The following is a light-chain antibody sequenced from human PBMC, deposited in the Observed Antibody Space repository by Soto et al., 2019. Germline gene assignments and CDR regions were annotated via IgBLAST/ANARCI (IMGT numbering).Light chain of an antibody. Sequence: QSALTKPASVSGSPGQSITISCTGTNSDVGGYNHVSWYQQRPGEAPKLMIYGVSNRPSGISNRFSGSKSGNTASLTISGLQAEDEADYYCSSYTITNTLEVLFGGGTKLTVL. CDR1: NSDVGGYNH. CDR3: SSYTITNTLEVL. CDR2: GVS. V-gene: IGLV2-14*01. J-gene: IGLJ2*01.